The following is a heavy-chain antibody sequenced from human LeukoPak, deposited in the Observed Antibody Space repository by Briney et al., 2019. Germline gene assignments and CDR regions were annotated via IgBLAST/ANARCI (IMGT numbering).Heavy chain of an antibody. CDR3: AKDRSSSTSCSNY. CDR1: GFNFSSYA. V-gene: IGHV3-23*01. CDR2: VTGPSSNT. D-gene: IGHD2-2*01. Sequence: SGGSLRLSCAASGFNFSSYAMTWVRQAPGKGLEWVSGVTGPSSNTYYADSVKGRFTISRDNSKNMLYLEMNSLRVEGTAIYYCAKDRSSSTSCSNYWGRGTLVTVSS. J-gene: IGHJ4*02.